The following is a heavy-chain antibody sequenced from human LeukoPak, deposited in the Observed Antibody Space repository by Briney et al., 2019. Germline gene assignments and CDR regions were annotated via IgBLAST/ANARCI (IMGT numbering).Heavy chain of an antibody. J-gene: IGHJ6*02. CDR1: GFTFSTYG. D-gene: IGHD2-15*01. Sequence: PGGFLRLSCAASGFTFSTYGMHWVRQAPGKGLEWVAVIWYDGSKKYHADSVKGRFTISRDNSKNTLYLQMNSLRAEDTAVYYCARVPHCSGGSCYSLLRYYYYGMDVWGQGTTVTVSS. V-gene: IGHV3-33*01. CDR3: ARVPHCSGGSCYSLLRYYYYGMDV. CDR2: IWYDGSKK.